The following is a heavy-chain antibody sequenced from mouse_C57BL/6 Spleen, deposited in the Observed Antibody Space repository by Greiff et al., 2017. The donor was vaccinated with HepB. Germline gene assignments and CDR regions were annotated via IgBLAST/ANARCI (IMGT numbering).Heavy chain of an antibody. J-gene: IGHJ3*01. CDR1: GYTFTSYW. D-gene: IGHD2-4*01. CDR2: IHPNSGST. Sequence: VKLQQSGAELVKPGASVKLSCKASGYTFTSYWMHWVKQRPGQGLEWIGVIHPNSGSTNYNEKFKSKATLTVDKSSSTAYMQLSSLTSEDSAVYYSAREDDCVSPFGYWGQGTLVTVSS. CDR3: AREDDCVSPFGY. V-gene: IGHV1-64*01.